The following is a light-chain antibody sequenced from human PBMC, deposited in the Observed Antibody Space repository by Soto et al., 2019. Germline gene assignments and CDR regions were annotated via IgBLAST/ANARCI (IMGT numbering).Light chain of an antibody. V-gene: IGLV1-44*01. CDR2: SNT. CDR1: SSNIGSNT. CDR3: AAWDDSMIGYV. Sequence: QSVLTQPPSASGTPGQRVTISCSGRSSNIGSNTVNWYQQLPGTAPQLLIYSNTQRPSGVPDRFSGSKSGTSASLAISGLQSEDEADYYCAAWDDSMIGYVFGTGTKVTVL. J-gene: IGLJ1*01.